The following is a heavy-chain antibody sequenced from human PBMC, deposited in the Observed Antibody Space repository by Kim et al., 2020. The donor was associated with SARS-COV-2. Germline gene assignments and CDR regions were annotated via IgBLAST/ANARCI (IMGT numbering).Heavy chain of an antibody. CDR3: ARDGRAIFGVVVPDDAFDI. J-gene: IGHJ3*02. CDR1: GFTFSSYG. Sequence: GGSLRLSCAASGFTFSSYGMHWVRQAPGKGLEWVAVIWYDGSNKYYADSVKGRFTISRDNSKNTLYLQMNSLRAEDTAVYHCARDGRAIFGVVVPDDAFDIWGQGTMVTVSS. V-gene: IGHV3-33*08. D-gene: IGHD3-3*01. CDR2: IWYDGSNK.